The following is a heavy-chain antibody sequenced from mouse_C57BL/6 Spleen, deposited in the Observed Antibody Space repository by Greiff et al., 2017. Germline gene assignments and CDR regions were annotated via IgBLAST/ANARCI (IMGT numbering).Heavy chain of an antibody. V-gene: IGHV1-64*01. CDR3: ARVSSMMYFDY. CDR1: GYTFTSYW. D-gene: IGHD2-4*01. Sequence: VQLQQPGAELVKPGASVKLSCKASGYTFTSYWMHWVKQRPGQGLEWIGMIHPNSGSTNYNEKFKSKATLTVDKSSSTAYMQLSRLTSEDSAGYYCARVSSMMYFDYWGQGTTLTVSA. CDR2: IHPNSGST. J-gene: IGHJ2*01.